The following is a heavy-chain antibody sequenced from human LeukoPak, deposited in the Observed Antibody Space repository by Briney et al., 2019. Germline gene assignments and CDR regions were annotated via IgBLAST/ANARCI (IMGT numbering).Heavy chain of an antibody. J-gene: IGHJ5*02. D-gene: IGHD6-6*01. CDR1: GYSISSGYY. Sequence: SETLSLTCTVSGYSISSGYYWGWIRQPPGKGLEWIGSIYHSGSTYYNPSLKSRVTISVDTSKNQFSLKLSSVTAADTAVYYCAREREALDPWGQGTLVTVSS. V-gene: IGHV4-38-2*02. CDR3: AREREALDP. CDR2: IYHSGST.